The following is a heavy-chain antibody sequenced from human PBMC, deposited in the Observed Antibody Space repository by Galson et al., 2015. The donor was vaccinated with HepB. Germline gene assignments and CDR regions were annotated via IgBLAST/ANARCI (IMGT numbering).Heavy chain of an antibody. J-gene: IGHJ4*02. CDR3: VRGRGGQWLAPFDY. Sequence: SVKVSCKASGYTFVSHSLNWVRQAPGHGLEWLGWISVAHDNTNYAQKFQGRLTLTTDTSTTTAYMELTNLRSDDTAVYYCVRGRGGQWLAPFDYWGQGSLVTVSS. CDR2: ISVAHDNT. D-gene: IGHD6-19*01. V-gene: IGHV1-18*04. CDR1: GYTFVSHS.